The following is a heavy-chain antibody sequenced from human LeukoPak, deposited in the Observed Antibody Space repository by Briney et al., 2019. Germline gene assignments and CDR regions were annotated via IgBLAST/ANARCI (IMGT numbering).Heavy chain of an antibody. J-gene: IGHJ4*02. CDR1: GYSISSGYY. Sequence: SETLSLTCTVSGYSISSGYYWGWIRQPPGKGLEWIGSIYHSGSTYYNPSLKSRVTISVDTSKNQFSLKLSSVTAADTAVYYCARGSGILGEAFDYWGQGTLVTVSS. CDR3: ARGSGILGEAFDY. V-gene: IGHV4-38-2*02. D-gene: IGHD2-15*01. CDR2: IYHSGST.